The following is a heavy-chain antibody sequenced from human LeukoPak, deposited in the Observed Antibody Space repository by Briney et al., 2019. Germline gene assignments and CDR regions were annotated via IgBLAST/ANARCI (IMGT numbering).Heavy chain of an antibody. CDR2: IKQDGSEK. Sequence: GGSLRLSCAASGFTFSSYWINWLRQAPGKGLEWVANIKQDGSEKYYVDSVKGRFTISRDNAKNSLYLQMDSLRAEDTAVYYCARNWGSLDYWGQGTLVTVSS. CDR1: GFTFSSYW. J-gene: IGHJ4*02. D-gene: IGHD7-27*01. V-gene: IGHV3-7*04. CDR3: ARNWGSLDY.